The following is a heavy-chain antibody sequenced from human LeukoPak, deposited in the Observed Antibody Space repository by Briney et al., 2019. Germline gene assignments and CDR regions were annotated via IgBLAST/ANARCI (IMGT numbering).Heavy chain of an antibody. D-gene: IGHD2-2*02. CDR1: GFTFSSYS. CDR3: ATYPRPHFNY. V-gene: IGHV3-21*04. Sequence: GGPLRLSCAASGFTFSSYSMNWVRQAPGKGLEWVSCMSSRNTYIYYADSVKGRFTISRDNAKHSLYLQMNSLRAEDTAVYYCATYPRPHFNYWGQGTLVTDST. CDR2: MSSRNTYI. J-gene: IGHJ4*02.